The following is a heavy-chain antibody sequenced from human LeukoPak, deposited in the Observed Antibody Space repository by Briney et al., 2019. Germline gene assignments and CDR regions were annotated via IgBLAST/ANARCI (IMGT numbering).Heavy chain of an antibody. D-gene: IGHD6-19*01. CDR1: GFTFTSSA. V-gene: IGHV1-58*02. CDR3: AASPWSGWYGYYYGMDV. Sequence: SVKVSCKASGFTFTSSAMQWVRQARGQRLEWIGWIVVGSGNTNYAQKFQERVTITRDVSTSTAYMELSSLRSEDTAVYYCAASPWSGWYGYYYGMDVWGQGTTVTVSS. J-gene: IGHJ6*02. CDR2: IVVGSGNT.